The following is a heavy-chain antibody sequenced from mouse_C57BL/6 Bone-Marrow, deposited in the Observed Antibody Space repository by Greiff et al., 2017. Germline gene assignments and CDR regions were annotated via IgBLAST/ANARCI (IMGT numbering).Heavy chain of an antibody. CDR2: ISSGSSTI. CDR1: GFTFCAYG. J-gene: IGHJ4*01. CDR3: ARAMGIYAKDY. D-gene: IGHD4-1*01. Sequence: EVQLQESGGGLGKPGGSLKLSCAASGFTFCAYGMRWVCQAPEKGLEWVAYISSGSSTINYADTVKGRFTISRDNAKNTLLLQMTRLRSEDTAMYYCARAMGIYAKDYWGPGATVTVS. V-gene: IGHV5-17*01.